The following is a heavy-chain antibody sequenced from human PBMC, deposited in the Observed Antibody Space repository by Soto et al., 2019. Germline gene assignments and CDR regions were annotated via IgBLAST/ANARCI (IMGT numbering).Heavy chain of an antibody. D-gene: IGHD4-17*01. CDR1: GGSIGPYY. CDR2: TYYSGST. J-gene: IGHJ4*02. Sequence: SETLSLTCTVSGGSIGPYYWNWIRQPPGKALEWIGYTYYSGSTNYNPSLRSRVTISVDTSTNQFSLNLSSVTAADTAVYYCARGQTIRAFEYWGQGILVTAPQ. V-gene: IGHV4-59*01. CDR3: ARGQTIRAFEY.